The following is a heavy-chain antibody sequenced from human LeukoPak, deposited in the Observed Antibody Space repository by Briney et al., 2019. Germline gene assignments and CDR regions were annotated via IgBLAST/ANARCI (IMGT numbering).Heavy chain of an antibody. CDR2: IYYSGST. CDR1: GGSISSYN. V-gene: IGHV4-59*01. D-gene: IGHD3-10*01. J-gene: IGHJ4*02. CDR3: ARGLMVRGITHSSFDY. Sequence: PSETLSLTCTVSGGSISSYNWNWIPQPPGKGLEWIGYIYYSGSTDYNPSLKSRVTISVDTSKNQFSLKLSSVTAADTAVYYCARGLMVRGITHSSFDYWGQGTLVTVSS.